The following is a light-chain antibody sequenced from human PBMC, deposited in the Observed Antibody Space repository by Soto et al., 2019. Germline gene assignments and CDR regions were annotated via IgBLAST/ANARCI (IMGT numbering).Light chain of an antibody. CDR1: TGAVTSGYY. CDR2: STS. Sequence: QTVVTQEPSLTVSPGGTVTLTCASSTGAVTSGYYPNWLQQKPGQAPRALIYSTSNKRSWTPARFSGSLLGGKAALTLSGVQPEDEAEYYCLLYYGGAQVFGGGTKLTVL. V-gene: IGLV7-43*01. CDR3: LLYYGGAQV. J-gene: IGLJ2*01.